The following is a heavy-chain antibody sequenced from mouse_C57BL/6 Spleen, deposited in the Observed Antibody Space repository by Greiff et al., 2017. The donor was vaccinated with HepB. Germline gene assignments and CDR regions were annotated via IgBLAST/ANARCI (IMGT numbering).Heavy chain of an antibody. J-gene: IGHJ3*01. CDR3: ASDGYYPFAY. CDR2: INPGSGGT. D-gene: IGHD2-3*01. Sequence: VQLQQSGAELVRPGTSVKVSCKASGYAFTNYLIEWVKQRPGQGLEWIGVINPGSGGTNYNEKFKGKATLTADKSSSTAYMQLSRLTSEDSAVYFCASDGYYPFAYRGQGTLVTVSA. V-gene: IGHV1-54*01. CDR1: GYAFTNYL.